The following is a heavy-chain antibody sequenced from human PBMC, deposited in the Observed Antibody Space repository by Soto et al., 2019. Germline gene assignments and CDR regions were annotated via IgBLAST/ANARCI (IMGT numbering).Heavy chain of an antibody. J-gene: IGHJ6*04. Sequence: EVPLVESGGGLVQPGGSLRLSCVGSGSSLQDYAMHWVRQAPGKGLEWVSGIYYNSNRIDYADSLKGRFTISRDNARNSLYLQMNSLRTEDTAFYYCGKDISPGGMDVWGRGIMVTVSS. CDR1: GSSLQDYA. V-gene: IGHV3-9*01. CDR3: GKDISPGGMDV. CDR2: IYYNSNRI.